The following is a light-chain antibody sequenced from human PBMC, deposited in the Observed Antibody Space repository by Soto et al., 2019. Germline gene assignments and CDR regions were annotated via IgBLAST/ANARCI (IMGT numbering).Light chain of an antibody. Sequence: DIQMTQSPSSLSASVGDTVTITCRASQSIGKHLNWYQQKPGKAPTFLIYSVSSMQSGVPSRFSGSGSGTDFTLTISSLQPEDFATYYCQQGGSSALTFGQGTRLEI. J-gene: IGKJ5*01. CDR2: SVS. CDR3: QQGGSSALT. V-gene: IGKV1-39*01. CDR1: QSIGKH.